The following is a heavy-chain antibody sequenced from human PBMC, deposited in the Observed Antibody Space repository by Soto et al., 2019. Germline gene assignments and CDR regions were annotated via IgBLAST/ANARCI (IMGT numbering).Heavy chain of an antibody. CDR2: ITGSGLGM. CDR1: GFTFRDFA. CDR3: ATTNPSKTHRSGWYDWFAP. J-gene: IGHJ5*02. Sequence: EVLLLASGGVLVQPGESLRLSCAATGFTFRDFAMTWVGQAPGKGLEWVPTITGSGLGMHYADSVNALFTIIRDNSKSTSYLQMNRLRAADTAVYHCATTNPSKTHRSGWYDWFAPWGQGTLVTVSS. D-gene: IGHD6-19*01. V-gene: IGHV3-23*01.